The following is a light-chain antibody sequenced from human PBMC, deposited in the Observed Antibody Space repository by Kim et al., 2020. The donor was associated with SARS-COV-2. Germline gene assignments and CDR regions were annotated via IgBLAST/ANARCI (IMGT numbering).Light chain of an antibody. V-gene: IGLV6-57*01. CDR1: TAPLALHS. J-gene: IGLJ2*01. CDR3: QSYDSSSLF. Sequence: KSDPISGPPPTAPLALHSVPSYRQPPRIPPPTVIYENAQQPSAVPARFSASIDRSPNSASHTFSGLKTEDEADYYCQSYDSSSLFFCGGTQLTVL. CDR2: ENA.